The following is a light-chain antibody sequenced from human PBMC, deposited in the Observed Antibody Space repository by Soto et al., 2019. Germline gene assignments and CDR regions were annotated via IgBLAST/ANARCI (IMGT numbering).Light chain of an antibody. CDR3: QHYGTSATWT. CDR2: GAS. Sequence: EIVLTQSPVTLSLSPGERATLSCRASQSISSSYLAWYQQKPGQAPRPLIFGASSRASGIPGRFSGSGSGTAFTIIISRLEPEDFAVYYCQHYGTSATWTFGQGTKVEIK. J-gene: IGKJ1*01. V-gene: IGKV3-20*01. CDR1: QSISSSY.